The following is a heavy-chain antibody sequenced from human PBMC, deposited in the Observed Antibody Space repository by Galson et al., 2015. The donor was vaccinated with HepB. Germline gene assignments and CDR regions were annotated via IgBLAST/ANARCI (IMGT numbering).Heavy chain of an antibody. CDR1: GFTFSGYA. D-gene: IGHD6-13*01. CDR2: ISHDGSNK. CDR3: ARDSLWFSSTWSYFDY. Sequence: SLRLSCAASGFTFSGYAIHWVRQAPGKGLEWVAVISHDGSNKYYADSVKGRFTISRDNSKNTLYLQMNSLRDEDMALYYRARDSLWFSSTWSYFDYWGRGIPVTVSS. V-gene: IGHV3-30*04. J-gene: IGHJ4*02.